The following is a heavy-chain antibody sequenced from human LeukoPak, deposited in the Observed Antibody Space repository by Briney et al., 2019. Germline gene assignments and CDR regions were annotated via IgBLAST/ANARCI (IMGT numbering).Heavy chain of an antibody. CDR1: GGSISSGTYY. D-gene: IGHD4/OR15-4a*01. CDR2: IHTSGST. V-gene: IGHV4-61*02. Sequence: SQTLSLTCTVSGGSISSGTYYWRWIRQPAGKGLEWIGRIHTSGSTHYNPSLQSRVTISVDTAKNQLSLKLSSVTAANTAVYYCAGHATIGNYWYFDLWGRGTLVTVSS. J-gene: IGHJ2*01. CDR3: AGHATIGNYWYFDL.